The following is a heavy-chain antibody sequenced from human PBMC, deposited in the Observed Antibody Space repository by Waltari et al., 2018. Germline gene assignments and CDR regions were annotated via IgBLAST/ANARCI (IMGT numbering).Heavy chain of an antibody. CDR2: MNPTSGNT. Sequence: QVQLVQYGAEVKKPGASVKVSCKASGYTFTSYDINWVRQATGQGLEWTGWMNPTSGNTGYAQKFQGRVTMTRNTSISTAYMELSSLRSEDTAVYYCARGRRWFGLSGDYWGQGTLVTVSS. CDR1: GYTFTSYD. J-gene: IGHJ4*02. V-gene: IGHV1-8*01. D-gene: IGHD3-10*01. CDR3: ARGRRWFGLSGDY.